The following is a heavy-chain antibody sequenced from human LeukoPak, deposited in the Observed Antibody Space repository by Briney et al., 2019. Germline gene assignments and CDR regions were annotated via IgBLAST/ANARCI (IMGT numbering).Heavy chain of an antibody. D-gene: IGHD6-13*01. CDR1: GFTVSTNY. J-gene: IGHJ5*02. CDR3: ARVLAAAGSGNWFDP. CDR2: IYSGGST. V-gene: IGHV3-66*01. Sequence: GGSLRLSCAASGFTVSTNYMSWVRQAPGKGLEWVSVIYSGGSTYYADSVRGRFTISRDNAKNSLYLQMNSLRAEDTAVYYCARVLAAAGSGNWFDPWGQGTLVTVSS.